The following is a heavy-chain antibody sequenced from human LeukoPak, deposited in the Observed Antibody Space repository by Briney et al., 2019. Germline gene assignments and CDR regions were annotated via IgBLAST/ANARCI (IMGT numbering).Heavy chain of an antibody. J-gene: IGHJ3*02. Sequence: GGSLRLSCAASGFTSSSYGMHWVRQAPGKGLEWVAFIRYDGSNKYYADSVKGRFTISRDNSKNTLYLQMNSLRAEDTAVYYCAKDRKYDFWSGSDAFDIWGQGTMVTVSS. V-gene: IGHV3-30*02. CDR1: GFTSSSYG. CDR3: AKDRKYDFWSGSDAFDI. D-gene: IGHD3-3*01. CDR2: IRYDGSNK.